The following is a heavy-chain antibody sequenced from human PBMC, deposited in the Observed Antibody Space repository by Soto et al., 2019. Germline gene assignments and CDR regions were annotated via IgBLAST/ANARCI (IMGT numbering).Heavy chain of an antibody. Sequence: SETLSLTCAVYGGSFSGYYWSWIRQPPGKGLEWIGEINHSGSTNYNPSLKSRVTISVDTSKNQFSLKLSSVTAADTAVYYCARGKLSDRPLPHDSHGSGSYSHWGQGTLVTVSS. CDR1: GGSFSGYY. V-gene: IGHV4-34*01. CDR3: ARGKLSDRPLPHDSHGSGSYSH. CDR2: INHSGST. D-gene: IGHD3-10*01. J-gene: IGHJ4*02.